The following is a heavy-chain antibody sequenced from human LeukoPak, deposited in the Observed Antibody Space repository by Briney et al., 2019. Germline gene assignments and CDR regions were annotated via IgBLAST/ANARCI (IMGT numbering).Heavy chain of an antibody. V-gene: IGHV1-18*01. J-gene: IGHJ4*02. CDR2: ISAYNCNT. D-gene: IGHD3-22*01. Sequence: ASVRVSCKASGYTFTSCDFSWVRQAPGQGLEWVGWISAYNCNTNYAQKLQGRVTMTTATSTSTAYMELRSLRSDDTAVYYCARDYYDNSGYYYPLGYWGQGTLVTVSS. CDR3: ARDYYDNSGYYYPLGY. CDR1: GYTFTSCD.